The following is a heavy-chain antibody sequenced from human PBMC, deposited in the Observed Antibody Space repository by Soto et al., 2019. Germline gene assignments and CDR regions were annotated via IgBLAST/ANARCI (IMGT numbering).Heavy chain of an antibody. D-gene: IGHD2-21*02. Sequence: SETLSLTCTVSGGSISGYYWSWIRQPPGKGLEWIGYMYNTGSTVYNPSFKSRVTISVDTSKNQLSLKLNSVTAADTAVYYCARDLWGYCGTDCYPLDVWGQGTTVT. V-gene: IGHV4-59*01. CDR1: GGSISGYY. CDR3: ARDLWGYCGTDCYPLDV. J-gene: IGHJ6*02. CDR2: MYNTGST.